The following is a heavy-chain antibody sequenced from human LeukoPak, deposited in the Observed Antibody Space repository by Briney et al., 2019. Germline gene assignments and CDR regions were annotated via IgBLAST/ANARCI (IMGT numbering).Heavy chain of an antibody. CDR3: ARGRYCSPDICSGADALDI. J-gene: IGHJ3*02. D-gene: IGHD2-15*01. V-gene: IGHV4-4*07. CDR2: IYTRGST. CDR1: GGSINNYY. Sequence: SETLSLTCTVSGGSINNYYWSWIRQPAGKGLEWIGRIYTRGSTNYNPSLKSRVTMSVDTSKNQFSLKLSSVTAADTVVYYSARGRYCSPDICSGADALDISGQGTMVSVSS.